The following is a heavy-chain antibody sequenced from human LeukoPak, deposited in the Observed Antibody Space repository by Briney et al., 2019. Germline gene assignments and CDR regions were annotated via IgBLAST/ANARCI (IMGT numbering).Heavy chain of an antibody. Sequence: ASVKVPCKASGYTFTGYYMHCVRQAPGQGLEWMGRINPNSGGTNYAQKFQGRVTMTRDTSISTAYLELSSLRSEDTAVYYCARESTVTIGFDYWGQGTLVTVSS. CDR3: ARESTVTIGFDY. V-gene: IGHV1-2*06. CDR2: INPNSGGT. CDR1: GYTFTGYY. D-gene: IGHD4-17*01. J-gene: IGHJ4*02.